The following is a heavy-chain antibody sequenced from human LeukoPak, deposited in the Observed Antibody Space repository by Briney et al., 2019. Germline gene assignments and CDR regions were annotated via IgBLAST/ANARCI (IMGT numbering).Heavy chain of an antibody. Sequence: SETLSLTCTVPGDSISSYYWSWIRQPPGKGLEWIAYMHNGVHTNYNPSLKSRATISGDTSKNQFSLKLTSVTAADTAVYFCAATIKRDYGDTVLNYWGQGTLVTVSS. CDR3: AATIKRDYGDTVLNY. J-gene: IGHJ4*02. CDR1: GDSISSYY. CDR2: MHNGVHT. D-gene: IGHD4/OR15-4a*01. V-gene: IGHV4-59*01.